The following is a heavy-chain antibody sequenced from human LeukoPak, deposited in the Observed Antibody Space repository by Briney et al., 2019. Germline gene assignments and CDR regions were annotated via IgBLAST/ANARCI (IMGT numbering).Heavy chain of an antibody. J-gene: IGHJ4*02. CDR1: GFTFSSYG. Sequence: PGGSLRLSCAASGFTFSSYGITWVRQAPGKGLEWVSTISATGGSTYYADSLKGPFTISRDNSKNTLYLQMNSLRAEDTAIYYCAREGSCSSSSCSGFDYWGQGTLVTVSS. CDR3: AREGSCSSSSCSGFDY. D-gene: IGHD2-2*01. V-gene: IGHV3-23*01. CDR2: ISATGGST.